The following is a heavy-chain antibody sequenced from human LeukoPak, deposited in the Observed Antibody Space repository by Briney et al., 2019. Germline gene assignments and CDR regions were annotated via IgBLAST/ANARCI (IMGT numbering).Heavy chain of an antibody. J-gene: IGHJ3*02. CDR1: GFTFSSYS. D-gene: IGHD6-19*01. V-gene: IGHV3-21*01. CDR2: ISSSSSYI. CDR3: AREAGTYSSGWYGSRAFDI. Sequence: GGSLRLSCAASGFTFSSYSMNWVRQAPGKGLEWVSSISSSSSYIYYADSVKGRFTISRDNAKNSLYLQMNSLRAEDTAVYYCAREAGTYSSGWYGSRAFDIWGQGTMVTVSS.